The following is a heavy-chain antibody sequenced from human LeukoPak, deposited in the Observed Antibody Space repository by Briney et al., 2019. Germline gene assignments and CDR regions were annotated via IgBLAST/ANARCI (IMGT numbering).Heavy chain of an antibody. J-gene: IGHJ5*02. CDR3: ARDNSSSWYSWFDP. V-gene: IGHV4-39*07. D-gene: IGHD6-13*01. Sequence: PSETLSLTCTVSGGSISSSSYYWGWIRQPPGKGLEWIGSIYYSGSTYYNPSLKSRVTISVDTSKNQFSLKLSSVTAADTAVYYCARDNSSSWYSWFDPWGQGTLVTVSS. CDR1: GGSISSSSYY. CDR2: IYYSGST.